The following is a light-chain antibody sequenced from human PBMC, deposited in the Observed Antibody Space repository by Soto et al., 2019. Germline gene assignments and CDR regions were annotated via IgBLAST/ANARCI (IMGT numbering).Light chain of an antibody. CDR3: QQGHNWPLT. CDR1: ESINSE. J-gene: IGKJ2*01. V-gene: IGKV3-15*01. Sequence: EIVMTQSPATLSLSPGARDALSCRASESINSELDWYQQKPGQPPRLLNYGASTRATGVPARFTGNESGSEFTLTFSGLQSEDFPFYYVQQGHNWPLTFGQGTRLEI. CDR2: GAS.